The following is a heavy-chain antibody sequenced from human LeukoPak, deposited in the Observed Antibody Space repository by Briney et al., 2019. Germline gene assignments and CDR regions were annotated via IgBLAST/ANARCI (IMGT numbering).Heavy chain of an antibody. Sequence: GGSLRLSCAASGFTFSNYGINWVRQAPGKGLEWVSYISTASATYYADSVKGRFTISRDNAMNSLCLQLNSLRAEDTAVYSCARDRSPYSMDVCGKGTTVTVSS. CDR2: ISTASAT. CDR1: GFTFSNYG. J-gene: IGHJ6*03. V-gene: IGHV3-48*01. CDR3: ARDRSPYSMDV.